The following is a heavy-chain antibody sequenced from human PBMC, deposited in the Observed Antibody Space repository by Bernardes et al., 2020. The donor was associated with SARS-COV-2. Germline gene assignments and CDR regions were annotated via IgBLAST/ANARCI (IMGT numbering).Heavy chain of an antibody. CDR2: ISGSGGST. Sequence: GGSLRLSCAASGFTFSSYAMSWVRQAPGKGLEWVSAISGSGGSTYYADSVKGRFTISRDNSKNTLYLQMNSLRAEDTAVYYCAKDRGWATVTGGMDVWGQGTTVTVSS. CDR1: GFTFSSYA. J-gene: IGHJ6*02. V-gene: IGHV3-23*01. D-gene: IGHD4-4*01. CDR3: AKDRGWATVTGGMDV.